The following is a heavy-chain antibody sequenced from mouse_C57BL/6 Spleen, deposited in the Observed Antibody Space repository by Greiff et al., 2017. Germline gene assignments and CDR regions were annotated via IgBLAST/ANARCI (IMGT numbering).Heavy chain of an antibody. V-gene: IGHV1-76*01. D-gene: IGHD1-1*01. CDR3: ARGTTGSRGYFDV. CDR2: IYPGSGNT. CDR1: GYTFTDYY. Sequence: VHLVESGAELVRPGASVKLSCKASGYTFTDYYINWVKQRPGQGLEWIARIYPGSGNTYYNEKFKGKATLTAEKSSSTAYMQLSSLTSEDSAVYFCARGTTGSRGYFDVWGTGTTVTVSS. J-gene: IGHJ1*03.